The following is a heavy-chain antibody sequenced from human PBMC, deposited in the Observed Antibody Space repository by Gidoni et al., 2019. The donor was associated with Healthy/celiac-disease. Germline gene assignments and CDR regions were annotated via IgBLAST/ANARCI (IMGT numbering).Heavy chain of an antibody. Sequence: EVQLVESGGGLVQPGRSLRLSCTASGFTFGDYAMSWVRQAPGKGLEWVGFIRSKAYGGTTEYAASVKGRFTISRDDSKSSAYLQMNSLKTEDTAVYYCTRDLVGGGWGQGTLVTVSS. CDR3: TRDLVGGG. V-gene: IGHV3-49*04. CDR2: IRSKAYGGTT. J-gene: IGHJ4*02. D-gene: IGHD2-15*01. CDR1: GFTFGDYA.